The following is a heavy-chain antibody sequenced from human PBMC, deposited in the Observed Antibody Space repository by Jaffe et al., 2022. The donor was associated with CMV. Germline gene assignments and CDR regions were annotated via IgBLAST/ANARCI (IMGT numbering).Heavy chain of an antibody. Sequence: EVQLVESGGGLVKPGGSLRLSCAASGFTFSSYSMNWVRQAPGKGLEWVSSISSSSSYIYYADSVKGRFTISRDNAKNSLYLQMNSLRAEDTAVYYCAREIDYGIKPDAFDIWGQGTMVTVSS. CDR3: AREIDYGIKPDAFDI. CDR1: GFTFSSYS. V-gene: IGHV3-21*01. J-gene: IGHJ3*02. D-gene: IGHD4-17*01. CDR2: ISSSSSYI.